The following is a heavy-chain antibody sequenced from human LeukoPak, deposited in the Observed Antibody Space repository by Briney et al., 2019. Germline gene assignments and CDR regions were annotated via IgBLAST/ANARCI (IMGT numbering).Heavy chain of an antibody. D-gene: IGHD6-13*01. V-gene: IGHV3-30*04. CDR1: GFTFSSYA. CDR3: ARDRGLISAADYFDY. CDR2: ISYDGSIE. J-gene: IGHJ4*02. Sequence: GGSLRLSCAASGFTFSSYAMHWVRQAPGKGMEWVAVISYDGSIEAYADSVRGRFTVSRDKSKNTLYLQMNSLRVEDTAVYSCARDRGLISAADYFDYWGQGTLVTVSS.